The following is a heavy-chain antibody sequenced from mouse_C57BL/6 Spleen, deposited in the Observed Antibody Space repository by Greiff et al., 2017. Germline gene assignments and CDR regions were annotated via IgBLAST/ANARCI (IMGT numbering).Heavy chain of an antibody. CDR1: GYTFTDYY. CDR2: INPYNGGT. D-gene: IGHD2-1*01. V-gene: IGHV1-19*01. CDR3: ASSRVYYGNYPLYYYAMDY. J-gene: IGHJ4*01. Sequence: VHVKQSGPVLVKPGASVKMSCKASGYTFTDYYMNWVKQSHGKSLEWIGVINPYNGGTSYNQKFKGKATLTVDKSSSTAYMELNSLTSEDSAVYYCASSRVYYGNYPLYYYAMDYWGQGTSVTVSS.